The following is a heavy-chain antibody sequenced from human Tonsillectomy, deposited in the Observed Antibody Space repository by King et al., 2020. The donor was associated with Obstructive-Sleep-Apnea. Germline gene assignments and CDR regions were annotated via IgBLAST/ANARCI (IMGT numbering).Heavy chain of an antibody. V-gene: IGHV4-39*07. J-gene: IGHJ4*02. CDR1: GGSISSSSYY. D-gene: IGHD4-17*01. CDR3: ARVDYYGDGDFDY. CDR2: IYYSGST. Sequence: QLQESGPGLVKPSETLSLTCTVSGGSISSSSYYWGWIRQPPGKGLEWIGSIYYSGSTFYNPSLQSRVTISVDTSKSQFSLKPSSVTAADTAVYYCARVDYYGDGDFDYWGQGTLVTVSS.